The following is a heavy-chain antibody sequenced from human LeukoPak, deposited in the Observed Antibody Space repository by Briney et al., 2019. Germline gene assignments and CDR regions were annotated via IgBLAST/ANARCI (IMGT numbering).Heavy chain of an antibody. J-gene: IGHJ4*02. CDR2: IHHSGTT. CDR1: GYSISNGYY. CDR3: ARTPYSGSYSYFDY. V-gene: IGHV4-38-2*02. D-gene: IGHD1-26*01. Sequence: SETLSLTCTVSGYSISNGYYWGWIRQPPVKGLEWIGNIHHSGTTYYNPSLKSRVTKSLDTSKNQFSLNLSSVTAADTAVYYCARTPYSGSYSYFDYWGQGTLVTVSS.